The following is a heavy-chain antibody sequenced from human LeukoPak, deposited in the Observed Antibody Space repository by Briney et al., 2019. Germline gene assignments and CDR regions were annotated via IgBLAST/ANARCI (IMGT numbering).Heavy chain of an antibody. V-gene: IGHV1-2*02. J-gene: IGHJ3*02. Sequence: ASVKVSCKASGGTFSSYAISWVRRAPGQGLEWMGWINPNSGGTNYAQKFQGRVTMTRDTSISTAYMELSRLRSDDTAVYYCANRWTTDDAFDIWGQGTMVTVSS. CDR1: GGTFSSYA. D-gene: IGHD4-17*01. CDR2: INPNSGGT. CDR3: ANRWTTDDAFDI.